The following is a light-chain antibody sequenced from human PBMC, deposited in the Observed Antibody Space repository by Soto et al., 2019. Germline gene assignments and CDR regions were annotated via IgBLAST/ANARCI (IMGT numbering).Light chain of an antibody. CDR1: QGISSH. J-gene: IGKJ2*01. CDR2: AAS. CDR3: QQVNGYPHT. V-gene: IGKV1-9*01. Sequence: DIQLTQSPSFLSASVGDRVTITCRASQGISSHLAWYQQIPGKGPKLLIYAASTLQSGVPSRFSGSGYGTDFTLAISSLQPEDFATYYCQQVNGYPHTFGQGNNLEIK.